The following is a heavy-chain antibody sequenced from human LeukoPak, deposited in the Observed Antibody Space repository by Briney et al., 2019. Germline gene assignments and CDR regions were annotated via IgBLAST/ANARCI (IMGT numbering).Heavy chain of an antibody. CDR2: INPNSGGT. Sequence: ASVKVSCKASGYTFTGYYMHWVRQAPGQGLEWMGWINPNSGGTNYAQKFQGRVTMTRDTSISTAYMELRSLRSDDTAAYYCARDLTYYYGSGSEDPHFDYWGQGTLVTVSS. J-gene: IGHJ4*02. V-gene: IGHV1-2*02. CDR1: GYTFTGYY. CDR3: ARDLTYYYGSGSEDPHFDY. D-gene: IGHD3-10*01.